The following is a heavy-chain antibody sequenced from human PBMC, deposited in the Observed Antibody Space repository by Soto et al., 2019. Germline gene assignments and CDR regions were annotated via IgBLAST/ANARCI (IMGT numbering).Heavy chain of an antibody. CDR2: ISSSSSYI. D-gene: IGHD6-6*01. J-gene: IGHJ3*02. CDR1: GFTFSSYS. CDR3: ARDYRGGAGYSSSSSFDAFDI. Sequence: GGSLRLSCAASGFTFSSYSMNWVRQAPGKGLEWVSSISSSSSYIYYADSVKGRFTISRDNAKNSLYLQMNSLRAEDTAVYYCARDYRGGAGYSSSSSFDAFDIWGQGTMVTVSS. V-gene: IGHV3-21*01.